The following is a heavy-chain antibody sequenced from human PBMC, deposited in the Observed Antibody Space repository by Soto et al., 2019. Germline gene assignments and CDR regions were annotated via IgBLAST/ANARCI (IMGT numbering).Heavy chain of an antibody. Sequence: ASVKVSCKASGYTFTTFHLHWVRLAPGQGLEWMGWINPDTGDSEYGQEFQGRVTLTRDTSMTTAYMELSSLTSDDTAIYFCARVRYGDFSFQYWGQGTPVTVSS. CDR2: INPDTGDS. D-gene: IGHD4-17*01. J-gene: IGHJ4*02. CDR1: GYTFTTFH. CDR3: ARVRYGDFSFQY. V-gene: IGHV1-2*02.